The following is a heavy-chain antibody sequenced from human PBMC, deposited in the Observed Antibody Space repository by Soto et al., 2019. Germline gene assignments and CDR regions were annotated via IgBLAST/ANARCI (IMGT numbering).Heavy chain of an antibody. CDR1: GGSIRSYY. CDR3: ASQYSSGWYYFDY. CDR2: IYHSGST. D-gene: IGHD6-19*01. J-gene: IGHJ4*02. Sequence: PSETLSLTCTVSGGSIRSYYWSWIRQPPGKGLEWIGYIYHSGSTNYNPSLKSRVTISVDTSKNQFSLKLSSVTAADTAVYYCASQYSSGWYYFDYWGQGALVTVSS. V-gene: IGHV4-59*01.